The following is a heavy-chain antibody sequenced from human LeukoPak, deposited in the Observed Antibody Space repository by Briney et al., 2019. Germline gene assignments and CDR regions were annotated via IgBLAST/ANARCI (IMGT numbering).Heavy chain of an antibody. CDR2: INHSGST. D-gene: IGHD5/OR15-5a*01. CDR3: VRHASTIWYFDL. Sequence: SETLSLTCAVYGGSFSGYYWSWIRQPPGKGLEWIGEINHSGSTNYNPSLKSRVTISVDTSKNQFSLKLSSVTAADTAVYYCVRHASTIWYFDLWGRGTLVTVSS. J-gene: IGHJ2*01. V-gene: IGHV4-34*01. CDR1: GGSFSGYY.